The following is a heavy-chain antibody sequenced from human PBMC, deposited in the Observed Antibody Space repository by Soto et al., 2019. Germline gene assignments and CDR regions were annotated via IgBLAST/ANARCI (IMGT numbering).Heavy chain of an antibody. J-gene: IGHJ5*02. D-gene: IGHD6-6*01. CDR3: YSNASGNRWFDT. Sequence: SETLSLTCTVSGGSISSSSYYWGWIRQPPGKGLEWIGSIYYSGSTYYNPSLKSRVTISVDTSKNQFSLKLSSVTVADTAVYRGYSNASGNRWFDTWGQETLLTVSS. CDR2: IYYSGST. V-gene: IGHV4-39*01. CDR1: GGSISSSSYY.